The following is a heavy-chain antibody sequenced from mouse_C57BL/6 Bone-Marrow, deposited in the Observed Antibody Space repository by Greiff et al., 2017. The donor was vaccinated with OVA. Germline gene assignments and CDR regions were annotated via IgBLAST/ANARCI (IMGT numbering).Heavy chain of an antibody. CDR3: ARKLYHYYYAMDY. CDR1: GYTFTSYW. Sequence: QVQLQQPGAELVKPGASVKLSCKASGYTFTSYWMHWVKQRPGQGLEWIGMIPPNSGSTNYTEKFKSKATLTVDKSSSTAYMQLSSLTSEDSAVYYCARKLYHYYYAMDYWGQGTSVTVSS. CDR2: IPPNSGST. J-gene: IGHJ4*01. D-gene: IGHD2-12*01. V-gene: IGHV1-64*01.